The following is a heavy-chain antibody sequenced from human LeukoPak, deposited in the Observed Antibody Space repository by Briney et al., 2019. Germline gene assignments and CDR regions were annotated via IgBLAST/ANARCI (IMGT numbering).Heavy chain of an antibody. CDR3: ARGRSSNYDFWSGYPVVTAHFDY. CDR2: IYYSGST. J-gene: IGHJ4*02. V-gene: IGHV4-31*03. D-gene: IGHD3-3*01. Sequence: SETLSLTCTVSGGSISSGGYYWSWIRQHPGKGMEWIGYIYYSGSTYYNPSLKVRVTISVDTSKNQFSLKLSSVTAADTAVYYCARGRSSNYDFWSGYPVVTAHFDYWGQGTLVTVS. CDR1: GGSISSGGYY.